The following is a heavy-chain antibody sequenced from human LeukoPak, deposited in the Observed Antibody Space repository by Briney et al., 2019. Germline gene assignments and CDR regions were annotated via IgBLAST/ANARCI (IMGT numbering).Heavy chain of an antibody. J-gene: IGHJ4*02. D-gene: IGHD1-1*01. CDR1: GGTFSIYA. V-gene: IGHV1-69*05. Sequence: SVKVSFKASGGTFSIYAISWVRQAPGQGLEWMGGIIPIFGTANYAQKFQGRVTITTDESTSTAYMELSSLRSEDTAVYYCARGATGTNGFDYWAREPWSPSPQ. CDR3: ARGATGTNGFDY. CDR2: IIPIFGTA.